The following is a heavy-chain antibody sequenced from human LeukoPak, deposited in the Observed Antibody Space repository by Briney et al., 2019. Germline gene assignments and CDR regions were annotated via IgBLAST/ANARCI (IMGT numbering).Heavy chain of an antibody. CDR3: ARDLEDSGSSFDY. Sequence: GGSLRLSCAASGFTFSSYSMNWVRQAPGKGLEWVSSISSSSSYIYYADSVKGRFTISRDNAKNSLYLQMNSLRAEDTAVYYCARDLEDSGSSFDYWGQGTLVTASS. J-gene: IGHJ4*02. CDR1: GFTFSSYS. CDR2: ISSSSSYI. D-gene: IGHD1-26*01. V-gene: IGHV3-21*01.